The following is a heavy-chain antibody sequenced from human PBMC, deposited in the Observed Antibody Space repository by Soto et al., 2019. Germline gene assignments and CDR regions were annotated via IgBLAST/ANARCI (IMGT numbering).Heavy chain of an antibody. V-gene: IGHV4-34*01. D-gene: IGHD3-10*01. Sequence: QVQLQQWGAGLLKPSETLSLSCAVYGGYFNDNYYTWFRQPPGKGLEWIGEISRSGTTKYIPSLKSRASFSFDTYKTQVSLKVTSVTAAGTAVYYCATSLWFGTQVELWGQGALVTVSS. CDR3: ATSLWFGTQVEL. J-gene: IGHJ5*02. CDR2: ISRSGTT. CDR1: GGYFNDNY.